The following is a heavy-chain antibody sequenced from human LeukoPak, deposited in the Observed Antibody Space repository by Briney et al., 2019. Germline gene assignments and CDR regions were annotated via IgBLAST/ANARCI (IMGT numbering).Heavy chain of an antibody. J-gene: IGHJ4*02. V-gene: IGHV3-9*03. CDR3: AKGLYSSTWNPFDY. CDR1: GFTFDDYS. CDR2: ISWNSGSI. Sequence: GGSLRLSCAASGFTFDDYSMHWVRRAPGKGLEWVSGISWNSGSIVYADSVKGRFIISRDNAKNSLYLQMNSLRAEDMAFYYCAKGLYSSTWNPFDYWGQGTLVTVSS. D-gene: IGHD6-13*01.